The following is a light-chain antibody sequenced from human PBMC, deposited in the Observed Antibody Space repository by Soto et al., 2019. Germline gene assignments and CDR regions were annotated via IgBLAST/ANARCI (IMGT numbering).Light chain of an antibody. CDR3: QQLHGYPIT. CDR2: AAS. CDR1: QGIDTS. Sequence: DIQMTQSPSTLPASVGDRVTITCRASQGIDTSLAWYQQKPGKAPKLMIYAASNFQSGVPSRFSGSGSGTHFTLTISSLQPEDVATYYCQQLHGYPITFGQGTRLEIK. J-gene: IGKJ5*01. V-gene: IGKV1-9*01.